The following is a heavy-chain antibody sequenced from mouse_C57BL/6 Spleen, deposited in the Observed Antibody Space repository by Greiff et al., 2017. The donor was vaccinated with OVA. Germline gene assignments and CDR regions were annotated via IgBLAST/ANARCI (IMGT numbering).Heavy chain of an antibody. V-gene: IGHV5-17*01. CDR2: ISSGSSTI. CDR1: GFTFSDYG. CDR3: ARRETGRYFDV. J-gene: IGHJ1*03. D-gene: IGHD4-1*01. Sequence: EVKVVESGGGLVKPGGSLKLSCAASGFTFSDYGMHWVRQAPEKGLEWVAYISSGSSTIYYADTVKGRFTISRDNAKNTLFLQMTSLRSEDTAMYYCARRETGRYFDVWGTGTTVTVSS.